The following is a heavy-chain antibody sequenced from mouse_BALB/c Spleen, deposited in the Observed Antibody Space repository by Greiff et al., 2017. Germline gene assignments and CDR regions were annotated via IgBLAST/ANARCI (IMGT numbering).Heavy chain of an antibody. J-gene: IGHJ1*01. CDR2: IDPENGNT. CDR3: ARGRSLYFDV. V-gene: IGHV14-1*02. Sequence: VQLQQSGAELVRPGALVKLSCKASGFNIKDYYMHWVKQRPEQGLEWIGWIDPENGNTIYDPKFQGKASITADTSSNTAYLQLSSLTSEDTAVYYCARGRSLYFDVWGAGTTVTVSS. CDR1: GFNIKDYY. D-gene: IGHD6-2*01.